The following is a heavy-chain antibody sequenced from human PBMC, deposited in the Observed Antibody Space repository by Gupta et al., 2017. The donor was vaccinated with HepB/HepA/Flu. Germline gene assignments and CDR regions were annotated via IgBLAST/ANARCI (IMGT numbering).Heavy chain of an antibody. CDR1: GFTFRSYE. V-gene: IGHV3-48*03. Sequence: EVQLVESGGGLVQPGGSLRLSCAASGFTFRSYEMNWVRQAPGRGLERVSYISSSGSTIYYADSVKGRFTISRDDAKYSLYLQMNSLRAEDTAVYYCASLPPPKDYDFWSGLDYWGQGTLVTVSS. CDR3: ASLPPPKDYDFWSGLDY. CDR2: ISSSGSTI. J-gene: IGHJ4*02. D-gene: IGHD3-3*01.